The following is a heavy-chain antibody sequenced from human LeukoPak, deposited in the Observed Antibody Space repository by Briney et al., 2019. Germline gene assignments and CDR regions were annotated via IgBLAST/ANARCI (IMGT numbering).Heavy chain of an antibody. CDR2: ISGSGGST. Sequence: GGSLRLSCAASGFTFNSYAMDWVRQAPGKGLEWVSAISGSGGSTYYADSVKGRFTISRDNSKNTLYLQVNSLRAEDTAVYYCAKDKDYYDSSGNFGNPTVFDYWSQGTLVTVSS. D-gene: IGHD3-22*01. V-gene: IGHV3-23*01. J-gene: IGHJ4*02. CDR1: GFTFNSYA. CDR3: AKDKDYYDSSGNFGNPTVFDY.